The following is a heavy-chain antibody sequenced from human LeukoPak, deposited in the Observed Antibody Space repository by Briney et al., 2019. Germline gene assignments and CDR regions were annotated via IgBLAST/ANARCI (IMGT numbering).Heavy chain of an antibody. Sequence: GGSLRLSCVAHGFTFSDSWMHWVRQASGKGLVWVSQIHSDGSRTNYADSVRGRFSISIDSAKNTLYLQMSSLRVEDTAVYYCAREVDAFDMWGQGTMVTVSS. CDR1: GFTFSDSW. CDR2: IHSDGSRT. CDR3: AREVDAFDM. J-gene: IGHJ3*02. V-gene: IGHV3-74*01.